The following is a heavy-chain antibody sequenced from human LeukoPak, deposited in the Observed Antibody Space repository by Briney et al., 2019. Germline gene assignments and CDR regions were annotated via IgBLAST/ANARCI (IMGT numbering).Heavy chain of an antibody. CDR2: INPSGGST. CDR1: GYTFTSYY. CDR3: ARASLGIAPFDI. V-gene: IGHV1-46*01. Sequence: ASVKVSCKASGYTFTSYYMHWVRQAPGQGLEWMGIINPSGGSTSYAQKFQGRVTMTRDTSTSTVYMELSSLRSEDTAVYYCARASLGIAPFDIWGQGTMVTASS. J-gene: IGHJ3*02. D-gene: IGHD3-16*01.